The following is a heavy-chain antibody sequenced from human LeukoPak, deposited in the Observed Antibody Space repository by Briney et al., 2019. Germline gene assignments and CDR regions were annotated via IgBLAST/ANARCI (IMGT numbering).Heavy chain of an antibody. CDR3: ARHDYPALSYYYGMDV. D-gene: IGHD4/OR15-4a*01. CDR2: IYYSGST. CDR1: GGSISSSSYY. Sequence: SETLSLTCTVSGGSISSSSYYWGWIRQPPGKGLEWIGSIYYSGSTYYNPSLKSRVTISVDTSKSQFSLKLSSVTAADTAVYYCARHDYPALSYYYGMDVWGQGTTVTVSS. J-gene: IGHJ6*02. V-gene: IGHV4-39*01.